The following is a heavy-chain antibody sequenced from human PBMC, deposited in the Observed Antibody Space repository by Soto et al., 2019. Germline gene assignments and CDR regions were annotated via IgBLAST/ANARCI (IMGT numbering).Heavy chain of an antibody. D-gene: IGHD1-26*01. CDR1: GYSFPSYG. CDR3: ARVVGGSYSADY. J-gene: IGHJ4*02. CDR2: ISAYNGNT. V-gene: IGHV1-18*01. Sequence: GASVKVSCKASGYSFPSYGITWVRQAPGQGLEWMGWISAYNGNTNYAQKLQGRVTMTADTSTSTAYMELRSLRSDDTAVYYCARVVGGSYSADYWGQGTLVTVSS.